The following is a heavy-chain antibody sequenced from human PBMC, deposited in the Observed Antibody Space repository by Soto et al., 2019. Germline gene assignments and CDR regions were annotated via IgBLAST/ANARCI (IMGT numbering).Heavy chain of an antibody. J-gene: IGHJ4*02. Sequence: PGGSLRLSCAASGFTFSSFWMSWVRQAPGKGLEWVASIKTDGSEKYYVDSVKGRFTISRDNAKNSLFLQMDSLRAEDTAVYFCARGASYYGLWGQGTVVTVSS. CDR2: IKTDGSEK. V-gene: IGHV3-7*01. CDR1: GFTFSSFW. D-gene: IGHD3-22*01. CDR3: ARGASYYGL.